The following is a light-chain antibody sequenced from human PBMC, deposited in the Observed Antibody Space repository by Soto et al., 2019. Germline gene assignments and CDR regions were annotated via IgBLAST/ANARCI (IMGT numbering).Light chain of an antibody. V-gene: IGLV1-40*01. J-gene: IGLJ3*02. CDR2: ANS. CDR3: QSYDSSLSGPWV. CDR1: SSNIGAGYD. Sequence: QSVLTQPPSVSGAPGQRVTISCTGTSSNIGAGYDVHWYQQLPGTAPKLLIYANSNRPSGVPDQFSGSKSGTSASLAITGLQAEDEADYYCQSYDSSLSGPWVFGGGTKLTVL.